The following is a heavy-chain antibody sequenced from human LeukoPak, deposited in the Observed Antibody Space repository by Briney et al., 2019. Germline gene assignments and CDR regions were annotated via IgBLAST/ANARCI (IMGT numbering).Heavy chain of an antibody. CDR1: GYTFTGYY. V-gene: IGHV1-2*06. Sequence: ASVKVSWKASGYTFTGYYIHWVRQAPGQGLEWMGRINPNSVATNHAQKFQGRVTMTRDTSISTAYMELSRLTSDDTAVYYCARDKVHAFDIWGQGTMVTVSS. J-gene: IGHJ3*02. CDR3: ARDKVHAFDI. CDR2: INPNSVAT.